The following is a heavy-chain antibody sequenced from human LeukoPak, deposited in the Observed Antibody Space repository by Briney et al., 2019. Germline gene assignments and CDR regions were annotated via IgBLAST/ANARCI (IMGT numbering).Heavy chain of an antibody. V-gene: IGHV1-18*01. CDR2: ISAYNGNT. CDR1: GYTFTSYG. CDR3: ARVSATSGVRPYYYYYMDV. Sequence: GASVKVSCKASGYTFTSYGISWVRQAPGQGLEWMGWISAYNGNTNYAQKLQGRVTMTTDTSTSTAYMELRSLRSDDTAVYYCARVSATSGVRPYYYYYMDVWGKGTMVTISS. D-gene: IGHD3-10*01. J-gene: IGHJ6*03.